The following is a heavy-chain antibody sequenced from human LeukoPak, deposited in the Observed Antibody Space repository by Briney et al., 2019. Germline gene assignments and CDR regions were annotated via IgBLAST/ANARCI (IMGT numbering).Heavy chain of an antibody. CDR2: IQQDGSEK. Sequence: GGSLRLSCAASGFTFSTYWMSWVRQAPGKGLEWVANIQQDGSEKYYLDSVKGRFTISRDNAKNSLYLQMNSLRAEDTAVYFCTREAAAGIDYWGQGTLVTVSS. V-gene: IGHV3-7*01. J-gene: IGHJ4*02. CDR3: TREAAAGIDY. CDR1: GFTFSTYW. D-gene: IGHD6-13*01.